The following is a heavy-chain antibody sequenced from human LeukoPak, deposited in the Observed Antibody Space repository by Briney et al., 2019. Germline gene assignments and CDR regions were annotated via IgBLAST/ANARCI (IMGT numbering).Heavy chain of an antibody. V-gene: IGHV4-39*01. Sequence: SETLSLTCTVSGGSISSSYYWGWIRQPPGKGLEWIGSIYYSGSTYYNPSLKSRVTISVDTSKNQFSLKLSSVTAADTAVYYCARLGTGPIRWALDIWGQGTMVTVSS. D-gene: IGHD1-14*01. J-gene: IGHJ3*02. CDR3: ARLGTGPIRWALDI. CDR1: GGSISSSYY. CDR2: IYYSGST.